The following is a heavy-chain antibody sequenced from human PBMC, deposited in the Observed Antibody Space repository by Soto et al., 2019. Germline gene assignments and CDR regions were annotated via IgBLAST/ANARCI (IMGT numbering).Heavy chain of an antibody. D-gene: IGHD3-10*01. Sequence: EVLLVESGGGLVQPGGSLRLSCAASGFTFGSHWMHWVRRAPGQGLVWVARVNPDGWTPNYADSVKGRFTISRDNPKNMLFLQMRSLRAEDTAVYYCARDGAPFDYWGQGTLVTVSS. J-gene: IGHJ4*02. V-gene: IGHV3-74*01. CDR1: GFTFGSHW. CDR2: VNPDGWTP. CDR3: ARDGAPFDY.